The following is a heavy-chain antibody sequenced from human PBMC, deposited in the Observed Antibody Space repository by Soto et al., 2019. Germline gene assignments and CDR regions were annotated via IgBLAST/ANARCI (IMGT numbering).Heavy chain of an antibody. CDR1: GFTFSSYA. D-gene: IGHD2-15*01. Sequence: QVQLVESGGGVVQPGRSLRLSCAASGFTFSSYAMYWVRQAPGKGPEWVAVISYDGNNKYYADSVKGRFTISRDNSKNTVYLQMNSLRAEDTAVYYCARAGCDGGSCYTLVGLRYGMDVWGQGTTVTVSS. J-gene: IGHJ6*02. V-gene: IGHV3-30-3*01. CDR2: ISYDGNNK. CDR3: ARAGCDGGSCYTLVGLRYGMDV.